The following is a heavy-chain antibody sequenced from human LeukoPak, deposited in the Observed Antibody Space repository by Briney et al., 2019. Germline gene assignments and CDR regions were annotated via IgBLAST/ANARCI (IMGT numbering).Heavy chain of an antibody. CDR1: VGTFSSYA. J-gene: IGHJ5*02. D-gene: IGHD3-3*01. CDR2: IIPIFGTA. V-gene: IGHV1-69*05. CDR3: ARARFLEWLNWFDP. Sequence: ASVKLSCKASVGTFSSYAISWVRQSPGHGVEWMGGIIPIFGTANYAKKLPGRVTITTDESTSTAYMALSSLRSEDTDVYYCARARFLEWLNWFDPWGQGTLVTVSS.